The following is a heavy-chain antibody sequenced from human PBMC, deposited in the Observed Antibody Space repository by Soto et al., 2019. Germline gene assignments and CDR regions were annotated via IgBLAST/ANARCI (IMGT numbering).Heavy chain of an antibody. V-gene: IGHV4-34*01. CDR2: INHRGSS. CDR3: ARSDNRNSLYGVDV. Sequence: SETLSLTCAVNGGSLSGYYWSWIRQSPGKGLEWIGEINHRGSSDYNPSLKSRVTISIDASKNHVTLELTSVTAADTAVYYCARSDNRNSLYGVDVWGQGTAVTVTS. CDR1: GGSLSGYY. J-gene: IGHJ6*02. D-gene: IGHD1-7*01.